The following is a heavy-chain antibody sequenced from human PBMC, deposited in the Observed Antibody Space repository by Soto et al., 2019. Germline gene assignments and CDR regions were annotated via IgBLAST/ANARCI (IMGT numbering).Heavy chain of an antibody. D-gene: IGHD6-6*01. CDR2: INPTSGDT. CDR3: ARVGGSSELNYGMDV. V-gene: IGHV1-2*04. J-gene: IGHJ6*02. Sequence: GASVKVSCKASGFTFSDYFMHWGRQAPGQGLEWMGWINPTSGDTNYAQKFQGWVTMTRDTSISTAYMELSRLRSDDTAVYYCARVGGSSELNYGMDVWGQGTTVTVSS. CDR1: GFTFSDYF.